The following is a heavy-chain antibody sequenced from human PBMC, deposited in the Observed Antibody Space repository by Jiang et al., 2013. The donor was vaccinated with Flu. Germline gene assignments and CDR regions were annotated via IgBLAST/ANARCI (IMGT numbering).Heavy chain of an antibody. Sequence: TLSLTCSFSGFSVSTSGVGVGWIRQPPGKALEWLGIIYWNDDKRYSPSLENRLTINKDTSRNQVVLRMTNMDPVDTGTYFCAQRSFGDYWGEYYFDYWG. CDR1: GFSVSTSGVG. V-gene: IGHV2-5*01. CDR3: AQRSFGDYWGEYYFDY. D-gene: IGHD4-17*01. CDR2: IYWNDDK. J-gene: IGHJ4*01.